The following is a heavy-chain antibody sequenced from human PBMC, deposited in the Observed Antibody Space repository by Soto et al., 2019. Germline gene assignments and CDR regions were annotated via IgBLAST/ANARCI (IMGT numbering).Heavy chain of an antibody. CDR1: GYTFTGYY. V-gene: IGHV1-2*02. CDR2: INPNSGGT. CDR3: ARVSWPLGWFDP. Sequence: ASVKVSCKASGYTFTGYYMHWLRQAPGQGLEWMGWINPNSGGTNYAQKFQGRVTMTRDTSISTAYMELSRLRSDDTAVYYCARVSWPLGWFDPWGQGTLVTVSS. D-gene: IGHD2-15*01. J-gene: IGHJ5*02.